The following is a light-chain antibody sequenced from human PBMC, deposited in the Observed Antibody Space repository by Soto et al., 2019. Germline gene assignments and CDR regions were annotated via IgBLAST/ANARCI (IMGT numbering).Light chain of an antibody. CDR3: CSYAESTTVV. V-gene: IGLV2-23*01. Sequence: QSALTQPASVSGSPGQSITISCTGSGRSYNLVSWFQQSPGKAPKLIIYEDNKRPSGVSNRFSGSKSGNTASLTISGLQPEDEADYYCCSYAESTTVVFGGGTKLTVL. CDR2: EDN. J-gene: IGLJ3*02. CDR1: GRSYNL.